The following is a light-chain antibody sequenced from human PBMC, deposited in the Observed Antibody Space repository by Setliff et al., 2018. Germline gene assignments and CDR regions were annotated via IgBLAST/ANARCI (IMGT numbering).Light chain of an antibody. CDR2: EVF. Sequence: ALAQPASVSGSPGQSITISCTGTTSDIGIFNHVSWYQQHPGKAPKLMLFEVFKRPSGVSDRFSGSKSGNTASLTISGRQAGDKADYYCCSYSGSSTLVFGGGTKVTVL. CDR1: TSDIGIFNH. J-gene: IGLJ3*02. V-gene: IGLV2-23*02. CDR3: CSYSGSSTLV.